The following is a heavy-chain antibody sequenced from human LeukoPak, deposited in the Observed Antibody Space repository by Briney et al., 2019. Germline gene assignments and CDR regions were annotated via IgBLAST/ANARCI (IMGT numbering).Heavy chain of an antibody. CDR1: GGSISSGDSY. CDR2: IYHSGRS. Sequence: SQTLSLTCTVSGGSISSGDSYWTWIRQPPGKGLEWIGYIYHSGRSYYNPSLKSRLTISVDTSKNQCSLELTSVTAADTAIYYCARDGRDGYNGVDYWGQGTLVTVSS. D-gene: IGHD5-24*01. J-gene: IGHJ4*02. CDR3: ARDGRDGYNGVDY. V-gene: IGHV4-30-2*01.